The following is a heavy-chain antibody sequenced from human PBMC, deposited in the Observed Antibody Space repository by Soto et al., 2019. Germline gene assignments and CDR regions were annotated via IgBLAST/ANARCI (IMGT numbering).Heavy chain of an antibody. CDR2: ISAYNGNT. CDR3: ARGGSAASGGFWSGYYPYYYYYGMDV. V-gene: IGHV1-18*01. J-gene: IGHJ6*02. CDR1: GYTFTSYG. Sequence: ASVKVSCKASGYTFTSYGISWVRQAPGQGLEWMGWISAYNGNTNYAQKLQGRVTMTTDTSTSTAYMELRSLRSDDTAVYYCARGGSAASGGFWSGYYPYYYYYGMDVWGQGTTVTV. D-gene: IGHD3-3*01.